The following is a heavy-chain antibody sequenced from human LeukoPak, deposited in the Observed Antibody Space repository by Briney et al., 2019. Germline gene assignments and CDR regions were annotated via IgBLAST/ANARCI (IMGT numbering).Heavy chain of an antibody. J-gene: IGHJ4*02. D-gene: IGHD3-3*01. V-gene: IGHV3-21*06. CDR2: ISSSSSYI. Sequence: PGGSLRLSCAASGFTFSSYSMNWVRQAPGKGLEWVSSISSSSSYIYYADSVKGRFTISRDNAKNSLYLQMNSLRVEDTAVYYCARGPGFLTDYWGQGTLVTVSS. CDR3: ARGPGFLTDY. CDR1: GFTFSSYS.